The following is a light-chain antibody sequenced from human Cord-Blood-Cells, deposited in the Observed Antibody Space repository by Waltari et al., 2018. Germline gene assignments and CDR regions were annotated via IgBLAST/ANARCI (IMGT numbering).Light chain of an antibody. J-gene: IGLJ2*01. Sequence: QSALTQPAPVSGSPGQSITISCTGTSSDVGSYNLVSWYQQTPGKAPKLMIYEGSKRPSGVSNRFSGSKSGNTASLTISGLQAEDEADYYCCSYAGSSTLVVFGGGTKLTVL. CDR2: EGS. CDR1: SSDVGSYNL. CDR3: CSYAGSSTLVV. V-gene: IGLV2-23*01.